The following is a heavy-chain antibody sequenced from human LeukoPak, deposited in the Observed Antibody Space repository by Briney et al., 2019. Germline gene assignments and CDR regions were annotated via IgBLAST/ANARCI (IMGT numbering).Heavy chain of an antibody. J-gene: IGHJ3*02. CDR3: AKDKAAIPVAFDI. D-gene: IGHD6-13*01. CDR2: ISDTSTYI. Sequence: GGSLRLSCAASGFIFSSYTMNWVRQAPGEGLEWVSSISDTSTYIYYADSVEGRFTISRDNAKSSLFLQMNSLRAEDTAVYYCAKDKAAIPVAFDIWGQGTMVTVSS. CDR1: GFIFSSYT. V-gene: IGHV3-21*04.